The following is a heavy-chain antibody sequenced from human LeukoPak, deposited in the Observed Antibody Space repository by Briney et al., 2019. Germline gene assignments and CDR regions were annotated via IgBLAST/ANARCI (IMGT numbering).Heavy chain of an antibody. Sequence: PGGSLRLSCVASGFTFSSYSMNWVRQAPGKGLEWVSSISSSSSYIYYADSVKGRFTISRDNAKNSLYLQMNSLRAEDTAVYYCASSDFWSGYFVHMDVWGKGTTVTVSS. V-gene: IGHV3-21*01. D-gene: IGHD3-3*01. CDR3: ASSDFWSGYFVHMDV. CDR1: GFTFSSYS. J-gene: IGHJ6*03. CDR2: ISSSSSYI.